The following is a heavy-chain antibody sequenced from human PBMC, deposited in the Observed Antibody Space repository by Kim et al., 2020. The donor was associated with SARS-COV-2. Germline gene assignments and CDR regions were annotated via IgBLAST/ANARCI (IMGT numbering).Heavy chain of an antibody. CDR1: GGSISSSNW. D-gene: IGHD3-10*01. V-gene: IGHV4-4*02. J-gene: IGHJ3*02. CDR3: ARVGDYYGSGSYYSDAFDI. CDR2: IYHSGST. Sequence: SETLSLTCAVSGGSISSSNWWSWVRQPPGKGLGWIGEIYHSGSTNYNPSLKSRVTISVDKSKNQFSLKLSSVTAADTAVYYCARVGDYYGSGSYYSDAFDIWGQGTMVTVSS.